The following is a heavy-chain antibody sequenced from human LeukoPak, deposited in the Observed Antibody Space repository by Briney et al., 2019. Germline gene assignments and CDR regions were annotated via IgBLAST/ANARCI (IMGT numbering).Heavy chain of an antibody. CDR1: GFTFSNYW. J-gene: IGHJ3*02. CDR3: ARDRYCSGTTCCYTFDI. D-gene: IGHD2-2*01. CDR2: IKQDGSEK. Sequence: GGSLRLSCAASGFTFSNYWLSWVRQAPGKGLEWVANIKQDGSEKYYVDSVKGRFTISRDNAKNSLYLQVNSLSAEDTAVYYCARDRYCSGTTCCYTFDIWGQGTMVTVSS. V-gene: IGHV3-7*01.